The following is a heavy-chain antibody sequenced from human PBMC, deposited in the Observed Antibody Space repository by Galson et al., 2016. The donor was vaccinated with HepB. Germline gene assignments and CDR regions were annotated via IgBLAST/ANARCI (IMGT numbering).Heavy chain of an antibody. V-gene: IGHV2-5*02. CDR3: AHFLLTTVASGEARGHHQGVVYFDL. D-gene: IGHD4-23*01. CDR2: IYWDDDQ. J-gene: IGHJ4*02. Sequence: PALVKPTQTLTLTCTFSGFSLNTIGVGVGWIRQPPGKALEWLALIYWDDDQRYSPSLKSRLTVTKDTSKNQVVLTVTNMDPLDTATYYCAHFLLTTVASGEARGHHQGVVYFDLWGQGTLVTVSS. CDR1: GFSLNTIGVG.